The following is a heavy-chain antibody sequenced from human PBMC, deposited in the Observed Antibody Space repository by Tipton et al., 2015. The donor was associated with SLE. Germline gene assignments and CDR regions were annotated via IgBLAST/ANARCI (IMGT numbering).Heavy chain of an antibody. CDR3: AGQLGYSYGMDD. Sequence: SLRLSCAASGFTFSSYGMHWVRQAPGKGLEWVAVIWYDGSNKYYADSVKGRFTISRDNSKNTLYLQMNSLRAEDTAVYYCAGQLGYSYGMDDWGQGRAVCVSS. CDR2: IWYDGSNK. D-gene: IGHD6-13*01. CDR1: GFTFSSYG. V-gene: IGHV3-33*01. J-gene: IGHJ6*02.